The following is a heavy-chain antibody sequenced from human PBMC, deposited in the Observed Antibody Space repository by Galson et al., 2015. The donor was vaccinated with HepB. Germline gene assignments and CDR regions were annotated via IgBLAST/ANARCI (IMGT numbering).Heavy chain of an antibody. CDR2: ISSSGSAI. J-gene: IGHJ4*02. CDR3: ARDRSSGYFFDY. D-gene: IGHD3-22*01. Sequence: SLRLSCAASGFIFSTFTMNWVRQAPGKGLEWVSSISSSGSAIYYTDSLKGRFTISRDNAKNSLYLEMNSLRDEDTAMYYCARDRSSGYFFDYWGQGTLVTVSS. V-gene: IGHV3-48*02. CDR1: GFIFSTFT.